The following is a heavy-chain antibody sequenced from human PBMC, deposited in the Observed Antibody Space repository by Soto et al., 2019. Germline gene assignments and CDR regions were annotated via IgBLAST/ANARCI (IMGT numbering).Heavy chain of an antibody. D-gene: IGHD2-2*01. CDR1: GGSISSYY. V-gene: IGHV4-59*08. CDR2: IYYSGST. CDR3: ARTIVVVPAATEGWFDP. J-gene: IGHJ5*02. Sequence: SETLSLTCTVSGGSISSYYWSWIRQPPGKGLEWIGYIYYSGSTNYNPSLKSRVTISVDTSKNQFSLKLSSVTAADTAVYYCARTIVVVPAATEGWFDPWGQGTLVTVSS.